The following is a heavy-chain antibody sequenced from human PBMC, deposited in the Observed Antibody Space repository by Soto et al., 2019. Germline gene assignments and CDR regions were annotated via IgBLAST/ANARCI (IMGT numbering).Heavy chain of an antibody. CDR1: GVSISSYY. CDR3: ARSRGGYFDY. J-gene: IGHJ4*02. Sequence: SETLSLTCTVSGVSISSYYLSWIRQPPGKGLEWIGYIYYSGSTNYNPSLKSRVTISVDTSKNQFSLKLSSVTAADTAVYYCARSRGGYFDYWGQGTLVTVSS. CDR2: IYYSGST. D-gene: IGHD3-22*01. V-gene: IGHV4-59*01.